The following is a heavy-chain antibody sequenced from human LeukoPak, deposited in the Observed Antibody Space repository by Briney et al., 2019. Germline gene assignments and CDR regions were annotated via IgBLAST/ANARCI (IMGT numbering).Heavy chain of an antibody. V-gene: IGHV4-59*01. CDR1: GGSISSYY. J-gene: IGHJ3*02. Sequence: SETLSLTCTVSGGSISSYYWSWIRQPPGKGLEWIGYIYYSGSTNYNPSLKSRVTISVDTSKNQFSLKLSSATAADTAVYYCARVYYDSSDAFDIWGQGTMVTVSS. CDR3: ARVYYDSSDAFDI. CDR2: IYYSGST. D-gene: IGHD3-22*01.